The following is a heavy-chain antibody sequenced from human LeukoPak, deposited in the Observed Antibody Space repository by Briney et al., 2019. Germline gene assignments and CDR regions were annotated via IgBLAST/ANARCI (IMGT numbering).Heavy chain of an antibody. J-gene: IGHJ4*02. D-gene: IGHD2-2*01. CDR1: GFTFSNAW. Sequence: GGSLRLSCAASGFTFSNAWMSWVRPAPGKGLEWVGRIKSKTDGGTTDYAAPVKGRFTISRDDSKNTLYLQMNSLKTEDTAVYYCTTEIVPAAIFSGGSFDYWGQGTLVTVSS. CDR3: TTEIVPAAIFSGGSFDY. CDR2: IKSKTDGGTT. V-gene: IGHV3-15*01.